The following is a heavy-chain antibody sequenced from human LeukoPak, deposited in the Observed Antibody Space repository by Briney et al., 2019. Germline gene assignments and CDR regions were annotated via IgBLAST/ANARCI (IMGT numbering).Heavy chain of an antibody. V-gene: IGHV4-34*01. CDR3: VRSSSSIFDY. CDR1: GGSFSGYY. J-gene: IGHJ4*02. Sequence: PSETLSLTCAVYGGSFSGYYWSWIRQPPGKGLEWIGEINHSGRTNYNPSLKSRVTISVDTSKNQFSLKLSSVTAADTAVYYCVRSSSSIFDYWGQGTLVTVSS. D-gene: IGHD6-6*01. CDR2: INHSGRT.